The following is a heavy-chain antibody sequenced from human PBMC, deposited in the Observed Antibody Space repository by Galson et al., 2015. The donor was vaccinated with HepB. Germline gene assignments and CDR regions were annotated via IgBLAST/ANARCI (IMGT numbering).Heavy chain of an antibody. D-gene: IGHD3-10*01. J-gene: IGHJ4*02. Sequence: SLRLSCAASGFTFSSYGMHWVRQAPGKGLEWVAVISYDGSNKYYADSVKGRFTISRDNSKNTLYLQMNSLRAEDTAVYYCAKGPTMVRGYFDYWGQGTLVTVSS. CDR2: ISYDGSNK. CDR1: GFTFSSYG. CDR3: AKGPTMVRGYFDY. V-gene: IGHV3-30*18.